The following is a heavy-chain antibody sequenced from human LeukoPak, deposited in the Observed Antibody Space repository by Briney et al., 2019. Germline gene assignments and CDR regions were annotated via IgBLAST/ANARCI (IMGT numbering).Heavy chain of an antibody. D-gene: IGHD3-9*01. CDR2: IIPIFGTA. CDR1: GGTFSSYA. J-gene: IGHJ6*03. CDR3: ARGVHDILTGYYNWGDYYYYMDV. Sequence: SVKVSCKASGGTFSSYAISWVRQAPGQGLEWMGGIIPIFGTANYAQKFQGRVTITADKSTSTAYMELSSLRSEDTAVYYCARGVHDILTGYYNWGDYYYYMDVWGKGTTVTISS. V-gene: IGHV1-69*06.